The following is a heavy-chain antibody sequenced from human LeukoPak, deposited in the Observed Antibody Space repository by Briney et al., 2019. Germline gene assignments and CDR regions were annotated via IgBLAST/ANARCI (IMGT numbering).Heavy chain of an antibody. CDR1: GFIVSNNY. D-gene: IGHD1-26*01. V-gene: IGHV3-53*01. J-gene: IGHJ4*02. CDR3: ARDVGPIHFDY. Sequence: GGSLRLSCAASGFIVSNNYMSWVRQAPGKGLEWVSVIYRGGSTYYADSVKGRFTISRDNSKNTLYLQMNTLRAEDTAVYYCARDVGPIHFDYWGQGTLVTVSS. CDR2: IYRGGST.